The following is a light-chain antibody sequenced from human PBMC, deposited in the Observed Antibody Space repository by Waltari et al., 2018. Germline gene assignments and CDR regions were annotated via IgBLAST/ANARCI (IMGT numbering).Light chain of an antibody. J-gene: IGKJ1*01. CDR1: QSVSRA. Sequence: EIVLTQSPGTLSLSPGERATLSCRASQSVSRALAWYQQKPGQAPRLLISGASNRATGIPDRFSGSGSGTDFSLTISSLEPEDFAVHYCQHYVRLPATFGQGTKVEIK. V-gene: IGKV3-20*01. CDR2: GAS. CDR3: QHYVRLPAT.